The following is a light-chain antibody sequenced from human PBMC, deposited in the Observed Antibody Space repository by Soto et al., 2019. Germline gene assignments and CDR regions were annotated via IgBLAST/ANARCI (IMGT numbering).Light chain of an antibody. J-gene: IGKJ1*01. CDR1: QSVSSSY. V-gene: IGKV3-20*01. CDR3: QQYGSSPWT. CDR2: GAS. Sequence: EIVLTQSPGTLSLSPGERATLSCRASQSVSSSYLAWYQQKPGQAPRLLIYGASSRATGIPDRFSGSGSGTDFTLTSSRLEPEAFAVYYCQQYGSSPWTFGQGTKLEIK.